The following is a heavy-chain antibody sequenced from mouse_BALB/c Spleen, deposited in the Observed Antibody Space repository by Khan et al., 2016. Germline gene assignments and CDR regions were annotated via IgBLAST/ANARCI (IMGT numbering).Heavy chain of an antibody. CDR1: GYTFTTAG. CDR2: INTHSGVP. Sequence: QIQLVQSGPELKKPGETVRISCKASGYTFTTAGMQWVQKMPGKGLKWIGWINTHSGVPKYAEDFKGRFAFSLETSASTAYLQISNLKNEDTATXFWARSITTVVARGSMDYWGQGTSVTVSS. J-gene: IGHJ4*01. D-gene: IGHD1-1*01. V-gene: IGHV9-4*02. CDR3: ARSITTVVARGSMDY.